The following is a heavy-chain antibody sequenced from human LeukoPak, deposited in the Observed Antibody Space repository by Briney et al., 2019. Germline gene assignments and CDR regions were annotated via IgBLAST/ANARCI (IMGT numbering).Heavy chain of an antibody. CDR2: INSDGSST. D-gene: IGHD3-22*01. V-gene: IGHV3-74*01. Sequence: GGSLRLSCAAPGFTFSSYWMHWVRQAPGKGLVWVSRINSDGSSTSYADSVKGRFTISRDNAKNTLYLQMNSLRAEDTAVYYCARDLYYYDSSGYLDYWGQGTLVTVSS. J-gene: IGHJ4*02. CDR3: ARDLYYYDSSGYLDY. CDR1: GFTFSSYW.